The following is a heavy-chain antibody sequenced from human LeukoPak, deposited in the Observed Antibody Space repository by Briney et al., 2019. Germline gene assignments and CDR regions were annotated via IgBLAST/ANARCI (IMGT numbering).Heavy chain of an antibody. Sequence: PSETLSLTCTVSGASITSYSWSWIRLPAGKELEWIGRVSTTGNTNYNPSLKSRVTTSVDTSKSQFSLKLSSVTAADTAVYYCARDRSGDYGVDYWGQGTLVTVSS. CDR3: ARDRSGDYGVDY. J-gene: IGHJ4*02. V-gene: IGHV4-4*07. CDR2: VSTTGNT. D-gene: IGHD4-17*01. CDR1: GASITSYS.